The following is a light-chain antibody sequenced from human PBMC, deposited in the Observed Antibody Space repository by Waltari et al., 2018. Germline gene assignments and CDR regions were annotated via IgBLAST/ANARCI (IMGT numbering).Light chain of an antibody. CDR2: YNN. V-gene: IGLV1-47*01. CDR3: AVWDDSLRGGV. Sequence: QSVVTQPPSASGTPGQRVTISCTGSSSNIGINNVYWYQQLPGTAPKLLIHYNNQRPSGVPDRFSGSKSGPSAALAISGLRSEDEADYYCAVWDDSLRGGVFGGGTRLTVL. CDR1: SSNIGINN. J-gene: IGLJ3*02.